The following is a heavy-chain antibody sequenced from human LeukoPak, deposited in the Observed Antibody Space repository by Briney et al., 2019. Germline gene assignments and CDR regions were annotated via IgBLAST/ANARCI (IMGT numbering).Heavy chain of an antibody. V-gene: IGHV3-7*01. CDR2: IREDGSEK. CDR3: ARDLAGHYYGSGSSFDY. D-gene: IGHD3-10*01. J-gene: IGHJ4*02. CDR1: GFRFSNYW. Sequence: GGSLRLSCVASGFRFSNYWMSWVRQAPGKGLEWVANIREDGSEKYYVDSVKGQFTISRDNAKNSLFLQMDSLRAEDTAVYYCARDLAGHYYGSGSSFDYWGQGTLVTVS.